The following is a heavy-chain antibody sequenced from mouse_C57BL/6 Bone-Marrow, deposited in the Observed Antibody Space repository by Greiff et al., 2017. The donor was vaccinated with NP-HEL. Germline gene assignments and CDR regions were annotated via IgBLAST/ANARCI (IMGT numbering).Heavy chain of an antibody. CDR1: GYTFTDYY. CDR2: INPNNGGT. V-gene: IGHV1-26*01. CDR3: ARTLGTTVVAPYAMDY. J-gene: IGHJ4*01. Sequence: EVQLQQSGPELVKPGASVKISCKASGYTFTDYYMNWVKQSHGKSLEWIGDINPNNGGTSYNQKFKGKATLTVDKSSSTAYMELRSLTSEDSAVYYCARTLGTTVVAPYAMDYWGQGTSVTVSS. D-gene: IGHD1-1*01.